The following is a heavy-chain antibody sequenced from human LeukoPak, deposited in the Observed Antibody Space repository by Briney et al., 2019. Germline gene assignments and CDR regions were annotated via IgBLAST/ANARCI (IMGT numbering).Heavy chain of an antibody. V-gene: IGHV3-30*02. CDR3: AKEGQGYSYGYDYFDY. Sequence: GGSLRLSCAASGFTFSSYGMHWVRQAPGKGLEWVAFIRYDGSNKYYAGSVKGRFTISRDNSKNTLYLQMNSLRAEDTAVYYCAKEGQGYSYGYDYFDYWGQGTLVTVSS. D-gene: IGHD5-18*01. CDR2: IRYDGSNK. CDR1: GFTFSSYG. J-gene: IGHJ4*02.